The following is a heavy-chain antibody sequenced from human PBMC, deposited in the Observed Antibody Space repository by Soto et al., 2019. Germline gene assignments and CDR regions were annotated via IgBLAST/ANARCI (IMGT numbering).Heavy chain of an antibody. Sequence: VQVVESGGGVVQPGRSLRLSCAASGFTFSSYEMNWVRQAPGKGLEWVSYISSSGSTIYYADSVKGRFTISRDNAKNSLYLQMNSLRAEDTAVYYCAGSRIAARPPRFDYWGQGTLVTVSS. V-gene: IGHV3-48*03. D-gene: IGHD6-6*01. CDR3: AGSRIAARPPRFDY. CDR1: GFTFSSYE. CDR2: ISSSGSTI. J-gene: IGHJ4*02.